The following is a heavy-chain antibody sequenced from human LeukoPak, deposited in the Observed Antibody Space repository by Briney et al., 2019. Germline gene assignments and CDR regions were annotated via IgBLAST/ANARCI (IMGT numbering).Heavy chain of an antibody. Sequence: SETLSLTCGVSGGSITTGGYSWSWIRQPPGKGLEWIGYMYHSESAYYNPSLKGRVTISVDRSKNHFSLKLSSVTAADTAVYYCARIGNSSGYYYDYWGQGTLVTVSS. CDR2: MYHSESA. CDR1: GGSITTGGYS. V-gene: IGHV4-30-2*01. D-gene: IGHD3-22*01. CDR3: ARIGNSSGYYYDY. J-gene: IGHJ4*02.